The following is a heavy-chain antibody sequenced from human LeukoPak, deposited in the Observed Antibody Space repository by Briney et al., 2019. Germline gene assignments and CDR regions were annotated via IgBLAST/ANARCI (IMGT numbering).Heavy chain of an antibody. CDR1: AGTFSSYA. V-gene: IGHV1-69*13. D-gene: IGHD6-19*01. Sequence: ASVKVSCKASAGTFSSYAISWVRQAPGLGLEWMGGIIPMFGTANYGQKFQGRVTITADESTSTAYMELSSLRSEDTAVYYCARTTQWLVPLTPDYWYFDLWGRGTLVTVSS. CDR2: IIPMFGTA. J-gene: IGHJ2*01. CDR3: ARTTQWLVPLTPDYWYFDL.